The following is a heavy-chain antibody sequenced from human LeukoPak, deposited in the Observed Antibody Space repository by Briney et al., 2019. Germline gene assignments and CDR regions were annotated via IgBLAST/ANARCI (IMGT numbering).Heavy chain of an antibody. Sequence: SQTLSLTCTVSGGSISSGRYYWSWIRQPPGKGLEWIGYIYYSGGTNYNPSLKSRVTISVDTSKNQFSLKLSSVTAADTAVYYCARHLGSGWRDAFDIWGQGTMVTVSS. CDR3: ARHLGSGWRDAFDI. V-gene: IGHV4-61*01. J-gene: IGHJ3*02. CDR1: GGSISSGRYY. CDR2: IYYSGGT. D-gene: IGHD6-19*01.